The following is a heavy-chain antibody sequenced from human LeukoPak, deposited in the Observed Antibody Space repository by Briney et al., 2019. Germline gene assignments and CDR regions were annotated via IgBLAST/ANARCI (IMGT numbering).Heavy chain of an antibody. Sequence: PSETLSLTCTVSGGSISSGSYYWTWIRQPAGKGLEWIGRIYSSGSTNYNPSLKSRVTMSVDTSKNQFSLKLTSVTAADTAVYYCAREGYSYGSSDYWGQGTLVTVSS. CDR1: GGSISSGSYY. CDR2: IYSSGST. J-gene: IGHJ4*02. CDR3: AREGYSYGSSDY. D-gene: IGHD5-18*01. V-gene: IGHV4-61*02.